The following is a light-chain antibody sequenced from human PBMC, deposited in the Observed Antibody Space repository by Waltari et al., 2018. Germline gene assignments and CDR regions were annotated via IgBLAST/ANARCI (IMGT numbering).Light chain of an antibody. Sequence: EIVLTQSPGTLSLSPGERATLSCRASQSVRGSLAWYQQKAGQAPRLLIYGASSRAKGIPDRFSVSVSGTDFSLTSSRLEPEDFAVYYCQHYVRLPATFGQGTKVEI. CDR3: QHYVRLPAT. J-gene: IGKJ1*01. CDR2: GAS. V-gene: IGKV3-20*01. CDR1: QSVRGS.